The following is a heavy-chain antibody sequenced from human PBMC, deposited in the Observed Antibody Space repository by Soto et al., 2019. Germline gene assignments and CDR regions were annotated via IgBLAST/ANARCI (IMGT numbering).Heavy chain of an antibody. CDR2: ISSSSAYI. CDR3: ARGRRETTRHLDY. J-gene: IGHJ4*02. D-gene: IGHD1-26*01. Sequence: EVQLVESGGDLVKPGGSLRLSCADSGFTFSSYSMNWVRQAPGKGLEGVSAISSSSAYIFYADSVKSRFTVSRDNAKSSLNLQMNSLSADDTAVYYCARGRRETTRHLDYWGQGTLVTVSS. CDR1: GFTFSSYS. V-gene: IGHV3-21*01.